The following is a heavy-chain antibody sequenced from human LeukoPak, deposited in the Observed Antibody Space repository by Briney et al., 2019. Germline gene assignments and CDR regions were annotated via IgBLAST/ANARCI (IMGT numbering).Heavy chain of an antibody. D-gene: IGHD1-14*01. J-gene: IGHJ4*02. CDR3: ARRKEVQTTFDC. Sequence: GGSLRVSCAASGFIFSNYYMGWVRQAPGKGLEWVANIQEDGGATYYVDSVKGRFTISRDNAKNSLDLQMNSLRAEDTAVYFCARRKEVQTTFDCWGQGTLVTVSS. CDR1: GFIFSNYY. V-gene: IGHV3-7*01. CDR2: IQEDGGAT.